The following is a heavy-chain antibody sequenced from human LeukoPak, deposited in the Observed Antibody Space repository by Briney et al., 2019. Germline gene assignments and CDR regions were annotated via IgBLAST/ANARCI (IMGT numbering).Heavy chain of an antibody. Sequence: GGSLRLSCTASGFTFSNYGMHWVRQAPGKGLEWVTFIQPHGSNEYYVDSVKGRFTTSSDNPENTLYLQMSSLRPEDTAVYYCAKTTGDNAFDIWGQGTLVKVSS. J-gene: IGHJ3*02. CDR3: AKTTGDNAFDI. CDR1: GFTFSNYG. CDR2: IQPHGSNE. V-gene: IGHV3-30*02. D-gene: IGHD7-27*01.